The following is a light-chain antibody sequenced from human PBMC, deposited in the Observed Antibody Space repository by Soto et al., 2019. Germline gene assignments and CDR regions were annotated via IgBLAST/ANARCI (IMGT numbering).Light chain of an antibody. V-gene: IGKV1-27*01. CDR2: DAS. J-gene: IGKJ2*01. Sequence: DIQMTQSPSSLSASVGDRVTITCRASQGISNYLAWYQQKPGKVPKLLIYDASTLQSGVPSRFSGLGSGTDFALTITSLQPDDSATYYCQQSYTTVYSFGQGTKVDIK. CDR3: QQSYTTVYS. CDR1: QGISNY.